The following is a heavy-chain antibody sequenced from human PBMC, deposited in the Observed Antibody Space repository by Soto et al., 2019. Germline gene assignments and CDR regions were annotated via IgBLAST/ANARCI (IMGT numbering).Heavy chain of an antibody. CDR1: GFTFSSFA. Sequence: EVQLLESGGGLVQPGGSLRLSCGASGFTFSSFAMSWVRQAPGKGLEWVSTISDNGKNTHYADSVKGRFTISRDNSKNTVDLQMDSLRDDDTAVYYCVRDVGAAPFFDYWGQRTLVTVSS. V-gene: IGHV3-23*01. CDR3: VRDVGAAPFFDY. D-gene: IGHD3-10*01. CDR2: ISDNGKNT. J-gene: IGHJ4*02.